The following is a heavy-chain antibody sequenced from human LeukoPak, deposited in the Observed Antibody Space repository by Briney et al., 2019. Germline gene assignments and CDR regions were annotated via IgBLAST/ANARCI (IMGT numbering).Heavy chain of an antibody. CDR2: ISSSSSTI. CDR3: ARNGGGLDY. V-gene: IGHV3-48*04. J-gene: IGHJ4*02. CDR1: GFTFNGSS. D-gene: IGHD3-16*01. Sequence: GGSLRLSCVASGFTFNGSSMNWVRQAPGKGLEWVSYISSSSSTIYYTDSVKGRFTISRDNAKKSVYLQMNSLRVEDTAVYYCARNGGGLDYWGQGTLVTVSS.